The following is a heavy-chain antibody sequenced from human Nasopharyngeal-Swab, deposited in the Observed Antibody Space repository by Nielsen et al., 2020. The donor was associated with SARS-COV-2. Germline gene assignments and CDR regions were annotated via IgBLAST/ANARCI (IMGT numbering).Heavy chain of an antibody. D-gene: IGHD2/OR15-2a*01. Sequence: GESLKISCKNSGYDFTGYWIAWVRQKPGEGLEWMGIIYPGDSGTKYSPSFQGQVTISVDKSISTAYLHFSSLKASDTAMYYCVRHMGYFHTSIWLDPWGQGTLVTVSS. CDR2: IYPGDSGT. V-gene: IGHV5-51*01. CDR1: GYDFTGYW. CDR3: VRHMGYFHTSIWLDP. J-gene: IGHJ5*02.